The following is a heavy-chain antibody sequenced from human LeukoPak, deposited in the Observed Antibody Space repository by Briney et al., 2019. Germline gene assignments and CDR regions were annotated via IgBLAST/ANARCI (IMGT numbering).Heavy chain of an antibody. V-gene: IGHV1-2*02. J-gene: IGHJ3*02. CDR1: GYTFTGYY. Sequence: ASVKVSCKASGYTFTGYYMHWVRQAPGQGLEWMGWINPNSGGTNYAQKFQGRVTMTRDTSISTAYMELSRLRSDDTAVYYCARVGYYGSGSSDAFDIRGQGTMITVSS. D-gene: IGHD3-10*01. CDR2: INPNSGGT. CDR3: ARVGYYGSGSSDAFDI.